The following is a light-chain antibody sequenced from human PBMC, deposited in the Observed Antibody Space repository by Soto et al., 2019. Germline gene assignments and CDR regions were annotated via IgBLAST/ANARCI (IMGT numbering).Light chain of an antibody. Sequence: DIQMTQSPSTLSASVGDRVTITCRASQSINTWLAWYQQKPGKAPKLLIYKASSLGRGVPSRFSGSGSGTDFTLTISSLQPDDFAIYYCQQYNSHSSYTFGQGTKLEIK. CDR3: QQYNSHSSYT. J-gene: IGKJ2*01. CDR2: KAS. CDR1: QSINTW. V-gene: IGKV1-5*03.